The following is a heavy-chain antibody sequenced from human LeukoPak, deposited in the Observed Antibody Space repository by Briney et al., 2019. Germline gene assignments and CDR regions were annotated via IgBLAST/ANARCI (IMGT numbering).Heavy chain of an antibody. D-gene: IGHD3-22*01. CDR1: GGSISSYY. CDR2: IYYSGST. Sequence: SETLSLTCTVSGGSISSYYWSWIRQPPGKGLEWIGYIYYSGSTNYNPSLKSRVTISVDTSKNQFSLKLSSVTAAGTAVYYCARYLSGDSSGYYYVFDNWFDPWGQGTLVTVSS. CDR3: ARYLSGDSSGYYYVFDNWFDP. J-gene: IGHJ5*02. V-gene: IGHV4-59*01.